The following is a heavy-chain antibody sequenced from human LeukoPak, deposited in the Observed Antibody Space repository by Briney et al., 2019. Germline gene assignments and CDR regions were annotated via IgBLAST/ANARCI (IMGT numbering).Heavy chain of an antibody. Sequence: PGGSLRLSCAASGFSFNNYAMYWVRQSPGKGLEYVSAINSNGGSTNYANSVKDRFTISRDNSKNTLYLQMGSLRAEDTAVYYCASGWPYYFDYWGQGTLVTVSS. J-gene: IGHJ4*02. CDR2: INSNGGST. V-gene: IGHV3-64*01. CDR1: GFSFNNYA. D-gene: IGHD5-24*01. CDR3: ASGWPYYFDY.